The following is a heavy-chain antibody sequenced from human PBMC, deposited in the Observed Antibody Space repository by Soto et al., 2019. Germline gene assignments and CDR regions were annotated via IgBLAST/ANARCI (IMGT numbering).Heavy chain of an antibody. CDR1: GGFSSCYC. D-gene: IGHD1-26*01. V-gene: IGHV4-4*07. CDR2: FCTSGGT. J-gene: IGHJ5*02. CDR3: ARGFPGRFDP. Sequence: SETLSLTSTVSGGFSSCYCWSWVRQPAGRGVEWIGRFCTSGGTNYNPSLKSRVSMSADMSSNQFSLKKNSVTAADAAVYYCARGFPGRFDPWGQGTLVTVSS.